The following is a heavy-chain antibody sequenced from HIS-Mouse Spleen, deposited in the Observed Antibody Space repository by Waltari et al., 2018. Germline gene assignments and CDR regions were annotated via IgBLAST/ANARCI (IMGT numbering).Heavy chain of an antibody. CDR2: ISSSSSYI. Sequence: EVQLVQSGGGLVKPGGSLRLSCSASGFTFSSYSLNWVRQAPGKGLEWVSSISSSSSYIYYADSVKGRFTISRDNAKNSLYLQMNSLRAEDTAVYYCARDTLIGRNYAFDIWGQGTMVTVSS. CDR3: ARDTLIGRNYAFDI. CDR1: GFTFSSYS. J-gene: IGHJ3*02. D-gene: IGHD1-7*01. V-gene: IGHV3-21*04.